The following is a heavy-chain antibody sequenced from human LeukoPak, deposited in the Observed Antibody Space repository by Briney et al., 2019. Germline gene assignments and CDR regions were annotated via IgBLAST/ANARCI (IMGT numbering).Heavy chain of an antibody. CDR3: ASSPTYYYGSGSYEY. V-gene: IGHV4-4*07. Sequence: SETLSLTCTVSGGSISSYYWSWIRQTAGKGLEWIVRMYSTGSTNYNPSLKSRVTMSVDTSKNHFSLKLSSVTAADTAVYYCASSPTYYYGSGSYEYWGQGTLVTVSS. CDR2: MYSTGST. J-gene: IGHJ4*02. D-gene: IGHD3-10*01. CDR1: GGSISSYY.